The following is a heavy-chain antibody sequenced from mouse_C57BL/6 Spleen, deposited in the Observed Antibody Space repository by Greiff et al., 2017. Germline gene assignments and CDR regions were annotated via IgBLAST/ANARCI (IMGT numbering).Heavy chain of an antibody. D-gene: IGHD1-1*01. CDR3: ARDAPSNYYGSEGFAY. Sequence: EVKVVESGGGLVQSGRSLRLSCATSGFTFSDFYMEWVRQAPGKGLEWIAASRNKANDYTTEYSASVKGRFIVSRDTSQSILYLQMKALRAEDTAIYYCARDAPSNYYGSEGFAYWGQGTLVTVSA. J-gene: IGHJ3*01. V-gene: IGHV7-1*01. CDR1: GFTFSDFY. CDR2: SRNKANDYTT.